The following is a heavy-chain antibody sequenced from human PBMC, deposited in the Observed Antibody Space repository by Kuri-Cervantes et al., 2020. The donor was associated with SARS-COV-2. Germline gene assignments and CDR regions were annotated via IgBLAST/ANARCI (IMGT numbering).Heavy chain of an antibody. CDR2: ISWNSGSI. CDR3: ARDGIAAAERGGWFDP. J-gene: IGHJ5*02. CDR1: GFTFDDYA. Sequence: SLKISCAASGFTFDDYAMHWVRQAPGKGLEWVSGISWNSGSIGYADSVKGRFTISRDNSKNTLYLQMNSLRAEDTAVYYCARDGIAAAERGGWFDPWGQGTLVTVSS. D-gene: IGHD6-13*01. V-gene: IGHV3-9*01.